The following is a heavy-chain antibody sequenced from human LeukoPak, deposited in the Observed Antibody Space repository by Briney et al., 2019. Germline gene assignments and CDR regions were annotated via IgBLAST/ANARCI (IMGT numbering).Heavy chain of an antibody. CDR3: ARRAGGYSHPYDY. D-gene: IGHD4-23*01. J-gene: IGHJ4*02. Sequence: PGGSLRLSCAVSGFTVSGNYMSWVRQAPGKGLEWVSLIYSGGTTYYADSVKGLFTISRDNSKNTLYLQMNSLRAEDTAVYYCARRAGGYSHPYDYWGQGILVTVSS. CDR2: IYSGGTT. V-gene: IGHV3-53*01. CDR1: GFTVSGNY.